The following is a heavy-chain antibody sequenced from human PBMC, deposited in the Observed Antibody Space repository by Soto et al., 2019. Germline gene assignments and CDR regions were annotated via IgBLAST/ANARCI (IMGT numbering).Heavy chain of an antibody. CDR2: IYYSGST. J-gene: IGHJ4*02. D-gene: IGHD2-15*01. CDR1: GGSISSSSYY. Sequence: SETLSLTCTVSGGSISSSSYYWGWIRQPPGKGLEWIGSIYYSGSTYYNPSLKSRVTISVDTSKNQFSLKLSSVTAADTAVYYCARLYRGSKIDYWGQGTLVTVSS. V-gene: IGHV4-39*01. CDR3: ARLYRGSKIDY.